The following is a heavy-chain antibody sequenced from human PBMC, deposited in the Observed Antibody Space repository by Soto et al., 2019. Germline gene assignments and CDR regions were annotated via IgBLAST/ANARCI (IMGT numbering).Heavy chain of an antibody. CDR3: ARGVVGATHPFDY. Sequence: QVQLQESGPGLVKPSQTLSLTCTVSGGSISSGGYYWSWIRQHPGKGLEWIGYIYYSGSTYYNPSLKIRVTISVDTSKNQFSLKLSSVTAADTAVYYCARGVVGATHPFDYWGQGTLVTVSS. J-gene: IGHJ4*02. V-gene: IGHV4-31*03. D-gene: IGHD2-15*01. CDR1: GGSISSGGYY. CDR2: IYYSGST.